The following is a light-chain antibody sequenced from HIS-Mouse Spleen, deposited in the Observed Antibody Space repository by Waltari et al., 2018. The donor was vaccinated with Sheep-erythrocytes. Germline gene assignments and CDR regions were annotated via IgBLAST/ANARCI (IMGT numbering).Light chain of an antibody. V-gene: IGLV2-11*01. J-gene: IGLJ1*01. CDR1: SSDVGGYNY. CDR3: CSYAGSYNHV. Sequence: QSALTQPRPVSGSPGQSVTISCTGPSSDVGGYNYLPWYQQHPGKAPKLMIYDVSKRPSGVPDRFSGSKSGNTASLTISGLQAEDEADYYCCSYAGSYNHVFATGTKVTVL. CDR2: DVS.